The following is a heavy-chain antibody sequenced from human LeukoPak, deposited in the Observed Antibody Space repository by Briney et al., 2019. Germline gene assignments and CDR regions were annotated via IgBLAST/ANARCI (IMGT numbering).Heavy chain of an antibody. Sequence: SVKVSCKASGGTFSSYAISWVRQPPGQGLEWMGRIIPIFGTANYAQKFQGRVTITTDESTSTAYMELSSLRSEDTAVCYCARDQRTRYSSSWENWFDPWGQGTLVTVSS. CDR3: ARDQRTRYSSSWENWFDP. J-gene: IGHJ5*02. CDR1: GGTFSSYA. D-gene: IGHD6-13*01. CDR2: IIPIFGTA. V-gene: IGHV1-69*05.